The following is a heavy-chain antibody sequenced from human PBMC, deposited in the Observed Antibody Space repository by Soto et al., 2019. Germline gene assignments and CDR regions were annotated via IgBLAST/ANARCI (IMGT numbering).Heavy chain of an antibody. Sequence: EVQLLESGGGLVQPGGSLRLSCAASGFTFSSYAMSWVRQAPGKGLEWVSAISGSGGSTYYADSVKGRFTISRDNSKNTLYLQMNSLRAEDTAVYYCAKDRPVYYDSSGSYPFDYWGQGTLVTVSS. V-gene: IGHV3-23*01. D-gene: IGHD3-22*01. CDR3: AKDRPVYYDSSGSYPFDY. CDR2: ISGSGGST. J-gene: IGHJ4*02. CDR1: GFTFSSYA.